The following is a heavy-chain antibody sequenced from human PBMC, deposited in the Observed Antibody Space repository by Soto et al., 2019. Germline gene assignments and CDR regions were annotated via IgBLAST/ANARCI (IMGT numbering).Heavy chain of an antibody. D-gene: IGHD2-15*01. CDR1: VSGFGIHC. V-gene: IGHV5-51*01. J-gene: IGHJ3*02. Sequence: GESLKIACNGSVSGFGIHCVAWLRQMPGKGLEWVGITYTGNSNTMHRPTFQGQGTISADTALSTTNLQWDTLKPSDTAINFCASDSHCDGGNCPMGGFDMWGQGTMVTVSS. CDR2: TYTGNSNT. CDR3: ASDSHCDGGNCPMGGFDM.